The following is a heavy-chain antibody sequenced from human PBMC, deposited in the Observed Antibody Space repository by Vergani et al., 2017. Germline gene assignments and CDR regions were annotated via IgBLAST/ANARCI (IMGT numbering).Heavy chain of an antibody. D-gene: IGHD1-14*01. CDR1: GFTFSSYA. CDR3: ARLRNLPRKYFDY. V-gene: IGHV3-30-3*01. J-gene: IGHJ4*02. Sequence: QVQLVESGGGVVQPGRSLRLSCAASGFTFSSYAMHWVRQAPGKGLEWVAVISYDGSNKYYADSVKCRFTISRDNSKNTLYLQMNSLRAEDTAVYYCARLRNLPRKYFDYWGQGTLVTVSS. CDR2: ISYDGSNK.